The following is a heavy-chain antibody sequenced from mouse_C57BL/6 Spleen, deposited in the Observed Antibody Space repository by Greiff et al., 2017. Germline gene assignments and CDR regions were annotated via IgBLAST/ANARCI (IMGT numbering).Heavy chain of an antibody. V-gene: IGHV5-6*01. Sequence: EVKLMESGGDLVKPGGSLKLSCAASGFTFSSYVMSWVRQTPDKRLAWVATISSGGSYTYYPDSVKGRFTISRDNAKNTLYLQMSSLKSEDTAMYYCARIYDGYYDLDYWGQGTTLTVSS. D-gene: IGHD2-3*01. CDR3: ARIYDGYYDLDY. J-gene: IGHJ2*01. CDR1: GFTFSSYV. CDR2: ISSGGSYT.